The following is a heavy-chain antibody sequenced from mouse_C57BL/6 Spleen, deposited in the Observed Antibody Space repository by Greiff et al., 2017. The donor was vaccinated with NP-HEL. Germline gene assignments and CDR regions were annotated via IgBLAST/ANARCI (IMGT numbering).Heavy chain of an antibody. CDR2: IDPANGNT. CDR1: GFNIKDPY. V-gene: IGHV14-3*02. D-gene: IGHD1-3*01. CDR3: ARIKA. J-gene: IGHJ2*01. Sequence: EVQLQQSGAELVKPGASVKLSCTASGFNIKDPYMHWVKQRPEQALEWIGRIDPANGNTKYDPKFQGKATIPADTSSNTAYLQLSSLTSEDTAVYYCARIKAWGQGTTLTVSS.